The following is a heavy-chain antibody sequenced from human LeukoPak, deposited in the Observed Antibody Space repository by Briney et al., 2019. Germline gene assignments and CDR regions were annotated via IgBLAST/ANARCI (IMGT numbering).Heavy chain of an antibody. CDR1: VYTFTSYD. CDR2: MNPNSGNT. CDR3: ARGGDHYDFWSGYPGDAYYFDY. J-gene: IGHJ4*02. D-gene: IGHD3-3*01. Sequence: ASVNVSCKASVYTFTSYDINWVRQAAGQGLEWMGWMNPNSGNTGYAQKFQGRVTMTRNTSISTAYMELSSLRAEDTAVYYCARGGDHYDFWSGYPGDAYYFDYWGQGTLVTVSP. V-gene: IGHV1-8*01.